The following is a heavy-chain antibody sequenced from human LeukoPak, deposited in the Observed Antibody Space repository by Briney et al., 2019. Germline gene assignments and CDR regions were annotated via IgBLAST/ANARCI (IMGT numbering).Heavy chain of an antibody. J-gene: IGHJ3*02. Sequence: SETLSLSCTVSGGSISSYYWSWIRQPPGKGLEWIGCIYYSGSTNYNPSLKSRVTISVDTSKNQFSLKLSSVTAADTAVYYCARDLNGYSYGPYDAFDIWGQGTMVTVSS. CDR2: IYYSGST. CDR3: ARDLNGYSYGPYDAFDI. CDR1: GGSISSYY. V-gene: IGHV4-59*01. D-gene: IGHD5-18*01.